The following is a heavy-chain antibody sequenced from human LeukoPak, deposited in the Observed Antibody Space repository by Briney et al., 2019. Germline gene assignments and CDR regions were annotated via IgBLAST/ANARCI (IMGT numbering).Heavy chain of an antibody. CDR1: GYTFTSYD. D-gene: IGHD6-19*01. CDR2: MNPNIGNT. J-gene: IGHJ3*02. V-gene: IGHV1-8*01. CDR3: ARSSYSNGSDAFDI. Sequence: GASVKVSCKASGYTFTSYDINWVRQATGQGLEWMGWMNPNIGNTGYTRKFQGRVTMTRDTSISTAYMEMSSLIYDDTAVYYCARSSYSNGSDAFDIWGQGTMVTVSS.